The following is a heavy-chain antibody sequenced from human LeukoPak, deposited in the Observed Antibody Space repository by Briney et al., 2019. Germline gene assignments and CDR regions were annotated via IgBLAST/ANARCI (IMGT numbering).Heavy chain of an antibody. Sequence: PSETLSLTCTVSGSSISSYYWSWIRQPPGKGLEWIACISYRGSTKYNPSLKSRVTISVDTSKNQLSLKLSSVTAADTAVYYCAREPGFDSSGYLNWFDPWGQGTLVTVSS. CDR1: GSSISSYY. J-gene: IGHJ5*02. D-gene: IGHD3-22*01. CDR2: ISYRGST. V-gene: IGHV4-59*01. CDR3: AREPGFDSSGYLNWFDP.